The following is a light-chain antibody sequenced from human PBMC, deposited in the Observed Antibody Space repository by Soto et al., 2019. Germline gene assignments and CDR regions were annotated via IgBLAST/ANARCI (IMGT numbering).Light chain of an antibody. CDR1: QSISDT. Sequence: EIVMTQSPATLSVSPGERATLSCRASQSISDTLAWYQQKPGQAPRLLIHGASSRATGIPDRFSGSGSGTDFTLTISRLEPKDFAVYYCQQYGSSPSFGQGTKVDIK. J-gene: IGKJ1*01. CDR3: QQYGSSPS. V-gene: IGKV3-20*01. CDR2: GAS.